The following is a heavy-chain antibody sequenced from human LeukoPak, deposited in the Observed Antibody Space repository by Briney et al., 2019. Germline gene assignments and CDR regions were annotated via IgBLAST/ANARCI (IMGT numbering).Heavy chain of an antibody. Sequence: PGGSLRLSCAASGFSLSGYWMTWVRQASGKGLEWVANINRDGSQKNHVDSVQGRFTISRDNSKNTLYLQMNSLRAEDTAVYYCAREIPGMGALDYWGQGTLVTVSS. CDR1: GFSLSGYW. J-gene: IGHJ4*02. V-gene: IGHV3-7*03. CDR2: INRDGSQK. D-gene: IGHD1-26*01. CDR3: AREIPGMGALDY.